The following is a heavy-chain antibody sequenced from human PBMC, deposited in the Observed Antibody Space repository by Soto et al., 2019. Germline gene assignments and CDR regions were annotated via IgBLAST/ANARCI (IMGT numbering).Heavy chain of an antibody. V-gene: IGHV4-34*08. CDR2: INHSGST. D-gene: IGHD3-10*01. CDR1: GGTCIGYY. Sequence: SETLSLTSPVYGGTCIGYYWSRIRQPPGKGLEWIGEINHSGSTNYNPSLKSRVTISVDTSKNQFSLKLSSVTAADTAVYYCANDKGPGVAFDIWGQGTMVTVSS. J-gene: IGHJ3*02. CDR3: ANDKGPGVAFDI.